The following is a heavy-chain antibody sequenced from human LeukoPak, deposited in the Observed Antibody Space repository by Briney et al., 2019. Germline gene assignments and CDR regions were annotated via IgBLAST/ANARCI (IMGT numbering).Heavy chain of an antibody. D-gene: IGHD3-9*01. V-gene: IGHV3-7*01. Sequence: GGSLRLSCAASGFSFSRDWMTWVRQAPEKGLEWVANIKQDGSERYYVDSVKGRFTISRDNAKNSLYLQMNNLRAEDTALYYCTRDVGDTWGQGTLVTVSS. CDR1: GFSFSRDW. CDR3: TRDVGDT. J-gene: IGHJ4*02. CDR2: IKQDGSER.